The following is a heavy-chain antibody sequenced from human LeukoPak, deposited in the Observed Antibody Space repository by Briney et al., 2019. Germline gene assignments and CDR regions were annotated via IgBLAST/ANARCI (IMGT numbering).Heavy chain of an antibody. CDR2: IYYSGST. J-gene: IGHJ5*02. CDR1: GGSISSSNYY. V-gene: IGHV4-39*01. D-gene: IGHD3-9*01. CDR3: APATAMTGYYFSGPFWYNWFDP. Sequence: SETLSLTCTVSGGSISSSNYYWAWIRQPPGQRLEWIGSIYYSGSTSYNPSLKSRVTISVDTSKNQFSLKLSSVTAADTAVYYCAPATAMTGYYFSGPFWYNWFDPWGQGTLVTVSS.